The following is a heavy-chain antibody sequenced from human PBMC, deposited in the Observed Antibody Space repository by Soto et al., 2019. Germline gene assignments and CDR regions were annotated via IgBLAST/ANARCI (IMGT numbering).Heavy chain of an antibody. Sequence: ASVKVSCKFSGYSFIHYGMTWVRQAPGQGLEWMGWISGSNGATKYAQRFQGRVTLTTDTSTNTAYLELRSLRLDDTAVYYCARDSKWLIINGNWFDSWGQGTRVTSPQ. D-gene: IGHD5-12*01. CDR2: ISGSNGAT. CDR3: ARDSKWLIINGNWFDS. J-gene: IGHJ5*01. CDR1: GYSFIHYG. V-gene: IGHV1-18*04.